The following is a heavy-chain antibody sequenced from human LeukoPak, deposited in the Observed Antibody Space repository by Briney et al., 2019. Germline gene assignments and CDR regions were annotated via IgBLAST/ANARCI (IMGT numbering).Heavy chain of an antibody. CDR3: AKDREVRGYYGLDV. CDR2: ISASGGNT. D-gene: IGHD3-10*01. J-gene: IGHJ6*02. Sequence: GGSLRLSCAASGFTFTSYSMTWVRQAPGKGLEWVSAISASGGNTYSADSVEGRFTISRDNSKNTVCLQMNGLTAEDTAVYYCAKDREVRGYYGLDVWGQGTTVTVSS. V-gene: IGHV3-23*01. CDR1: GFTFTSYS.